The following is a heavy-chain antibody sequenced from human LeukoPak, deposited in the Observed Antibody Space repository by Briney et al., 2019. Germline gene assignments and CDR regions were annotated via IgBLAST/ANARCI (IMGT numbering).Heavy chain of an antibody. CDR2: ISSGGDIM. J-gene: IGHJ1*01. CDR1: GLRFSDYY. V-gene: IGHV3-11*01. Sequence: MAGGSLRLSCAASGLRFSDYYVSWIRQAPGKVLQWISYISSGGDIMHYADSVRGRFTSSRDNAKNSGYLEMNSLGAEDTAVYYCATNLIGAGEYFQQWGQGTLVTVSS. CDR3: ATNLIGAGEYFQQ. D-gene: IGHD2/OR15-2a*01.